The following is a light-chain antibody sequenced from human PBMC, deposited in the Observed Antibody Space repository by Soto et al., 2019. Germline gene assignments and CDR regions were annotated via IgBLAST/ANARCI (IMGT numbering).Light chain of an antibody. CDR3: QQYDNWPQT. V-gene: IGKV3-15*01. J-gene: IGKJ1*01. CDR1: QSISSN. CDR2: GAA. Sequence: IVMTQSPATLSVSPWERATLSCRANQSISSNLAWYQQKPGQAPRLLIYGAATRATGIPARFSGSGSGTDFTLTISSLQSEDFAVYYCQQYDNWPQTFGQGTKVDIK.